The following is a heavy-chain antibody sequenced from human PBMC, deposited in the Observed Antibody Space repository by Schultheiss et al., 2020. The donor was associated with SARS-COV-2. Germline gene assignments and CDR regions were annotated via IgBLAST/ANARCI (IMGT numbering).Heavy chain of an antibody. D-gene: IGHD3-16*02. V-gene: IGHV3-7*03. Sequence: GGSLRLSCAASGFTFSSYWMSWVRQAPGKGLEWVANIKQDGSEKYYVDSVKGRFTISRDNAKNSLYLQMKTLRAEDTAVYYCATADVVPYYFEYWGQGTLVTVSS. CDR3: ATADVVPYYFEY. CDR2: IKQDGSEK. J-gene: IGHJ4*02. CDR1: GFTFSSYW.